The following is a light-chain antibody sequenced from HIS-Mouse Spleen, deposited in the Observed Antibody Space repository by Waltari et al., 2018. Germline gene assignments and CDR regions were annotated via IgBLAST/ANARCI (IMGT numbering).Light chain of an antibody. CDR1: SSDVGGYNY. Sequence: QSALTQPASVSGSPGQSITISCTGTSSDVGGYNYVSWYQQPPGQAPKLMIYEVSNRPSGVTNRLSGSKSGKTASLTSSGLQAEDEADYYCSSYTSSSSWVFGGGTKLTVL. V-gene: IGLV2-14*01. CDR3: SSYTSSSSWV. CDR2: EVS. J-gene: IGLJ3*02.